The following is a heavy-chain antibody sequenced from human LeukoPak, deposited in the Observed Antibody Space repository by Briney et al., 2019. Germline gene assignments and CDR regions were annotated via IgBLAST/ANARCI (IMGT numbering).Heavy chain of an antibody. D-gene: IGHD4-11*01. CDR1: DFIFSSYS. J-gene: IGHJ4*02. Sequence: GGSLRLSCAASDFIFSSYSMTWVRQAPGKGLEWVSFIRSGSTVTYYADSVKGRFTISRDNAKNSLYLQMNSLRAEDTAVYYCAINYPDYFDYWGQGTLVTVSS. CDR3: AINYPDYFDY. CDR2: IRSGSTVT. V-gene: IGHV3-21*01.